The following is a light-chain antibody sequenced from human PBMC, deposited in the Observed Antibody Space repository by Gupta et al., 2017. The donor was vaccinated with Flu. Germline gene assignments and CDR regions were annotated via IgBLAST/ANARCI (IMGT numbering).Light chain of an antibody. J-gene: IGLJ2*01. CDR1: GGSIATYY. Sequence: TFTISCTRSGGSIATYYVQWYQQRPATAPSTMIYDDNERPSGVPDRFSGSNDSSSNSATLTIAGVEAEDDYYYSCQSYNSTKVVFGGGTRLTVL. CDR3: QSYNSTKVV. V-gene: IGLV6-57*03. CDR2: DDN.